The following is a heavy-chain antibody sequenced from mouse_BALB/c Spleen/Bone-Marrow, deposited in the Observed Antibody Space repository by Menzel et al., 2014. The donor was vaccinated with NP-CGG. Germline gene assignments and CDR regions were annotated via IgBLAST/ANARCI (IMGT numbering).Heavy chain of an antibody. D-gene: IGHD4-1*01. V-gene: IGHV1-14*01. CDR1: GYTFTSYL. Sequence: EVKLMESGPELVKPGASVKMSCKASGYTFTSYLIHWVKQKPGQGLEWIGYITPYNDDTKYNEKFKGKATLTSDKSSSTAYIELSSLTSEDSAVYYCARWGGTPYFDYWGQGTTPTVSS. J-gene: IGHJ2*01. CDR2: ITPYNDDT. CDR3: ARWGGTPYFDY.